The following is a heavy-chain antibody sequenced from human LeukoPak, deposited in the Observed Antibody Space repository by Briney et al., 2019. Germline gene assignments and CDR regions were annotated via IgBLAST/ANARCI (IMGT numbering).Heavy chain of an antibody. V-gene: IGHV4-59*01. D-gene: IGHD3-10*01. CDR3: VRGAGGRHIDY. Sequence: SETLSLTCTVSGGYISSYYWSWIRQPPGKGLEYVGYIYYGGSTNYNPSLGGRVTISLDTSKNQFSLKLSSVTAADTAVYYCVRGAGGRHIDYWGQGTLVTVSS. CDR1: GGYISSYY. CDR2: IYYGGST. J-gene: IGHJ4*02.